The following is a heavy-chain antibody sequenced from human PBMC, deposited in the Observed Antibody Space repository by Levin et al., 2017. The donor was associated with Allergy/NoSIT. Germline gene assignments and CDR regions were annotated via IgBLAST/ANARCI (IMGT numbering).Heavy chain of an antibody. CDR3: ARQWGYLGYEYVWGSRGAFDI. J-gene: IGHJ3*02. V-gene: IGHV3-30-3*01. D-gene: IGHD3-16*01. Sequence: GGSLRLSCAASGFTFSSYAMHWVRQAPGKGLEWVAVISYDGSNKYYADSVKGRFTISRDNSKNTLYLQMNSLRAEDTAVYYCARQWGYLGYEYVWGSRGAFDIWGQGTMVTVSS. CDR1: GFTFSSYA. CDR2: ISYDGSNK.